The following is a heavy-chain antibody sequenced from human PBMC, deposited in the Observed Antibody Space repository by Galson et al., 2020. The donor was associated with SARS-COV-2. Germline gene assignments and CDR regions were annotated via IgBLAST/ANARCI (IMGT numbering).Heavy chain of an antibody. CDR2: IGTAGDT. V-gene: IGHV3-13*01. CDR1: GFTFSSYD. Sequence: GESLKISCAASGFTFSSYDMHWVRQATGKGLEWVSAIGTAGDTYYPGSVKGRFTISRENAKNSLCLQMNSLRAGDTAVYYCARGKGYYYYYMDVWGKGTTVTVSS. J-gene: IGHJ6*03. CDR3: ARGKGYYYYYMDV.